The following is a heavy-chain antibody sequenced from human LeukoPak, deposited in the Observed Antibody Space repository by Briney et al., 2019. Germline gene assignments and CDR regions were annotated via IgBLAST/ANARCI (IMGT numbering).Heavy chain of an antibody. CDR2: IWYDGSNK. D-gene: IGHD1-26*01. CDR3: ARDGPPSEWELLGPDY. J-gene: IGHJ4*02. V-gene: IGHV3-33*01. CDR1: GFIFSSYG. Sequence: PGGSLRLSCAASGFIFSSYGMHWVRQAPGKGLEWVAVIWYDGSNKYYADSVKGRFTISRDNSKNTLYLQMNSLRAEDTAVYYCARDGPPSEWELLGPDYWGQGTLVTVSS.